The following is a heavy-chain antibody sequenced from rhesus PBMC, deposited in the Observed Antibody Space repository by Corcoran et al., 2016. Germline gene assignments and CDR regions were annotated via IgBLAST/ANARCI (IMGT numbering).Heavy chain of an antibody. CDR3: ARDYGSSYVYAY. D-gene: IGHD4-29*01. V-gene: IGHV4S11*01. CDR2: IYGSGRST. Sequence: QVQLQESGPGLVKPLETLSLPCAVPVVSISSNYWSWIRPPPGTGLEWIGYIYGSGRSTNYNPSLKSRVTLSVDTSKNQFSLKLSSVTAADTAVYYCARDYGSSYVYAYWGQGVLVTVSS. J-gene: IGHJ4*01. CDR1: VVSISSNY.